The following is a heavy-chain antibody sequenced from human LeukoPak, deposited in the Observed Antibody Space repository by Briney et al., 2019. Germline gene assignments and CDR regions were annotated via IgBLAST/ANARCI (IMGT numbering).Heavy chain of an antibody. J-gene: IGHJ4*02. Sequence: GGSLRLSCAASGFTFSNYWMHWVRQAPGKGLVWVSRIYNDGSSTTYADSVKGRFTISRDNANSTLYLQMNSLRAEDTAVYYCAASGGSYWGQGTLVTVSS. V-gene: IGHV3-74*01. CDR2: IYNDGSST. CDR3: AASGGSY. D-gene: IGHD2-15*01. CDR1: GFTFSNYW.